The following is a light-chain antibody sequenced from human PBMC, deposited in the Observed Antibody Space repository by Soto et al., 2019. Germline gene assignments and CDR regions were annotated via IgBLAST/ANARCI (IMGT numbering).Light chain of an antibody. CDR1: QSVGRD. CDR3: QQRSNWPPT. CDR2: EAS. Sequence: EIVMTQSPGTLSVSPGETATVSCTASQSVGRDLAWYQQRRGQAPRLLIYEASTRATGLPARFSGSGSGTDFTLTISSLQSEDFAVYYCQQRSNWPPTFGQGTRLEI. V-gene: IGKV3-15*01. J-gene: IGKJ5*01.